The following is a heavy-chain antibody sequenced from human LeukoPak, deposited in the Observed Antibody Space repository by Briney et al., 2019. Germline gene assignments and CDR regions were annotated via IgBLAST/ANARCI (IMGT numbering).Heavy chain of an antibody. D-gene: IGHD3-22*01. Sequence: SETLSLTCTVSGGPISSYYWSWIRQPPGKGLEWIGYIYYSGSTNYNPSLKSRVTISVDTSKNQFSLKLSSVTAADTAVYYCARDYYDSGLDYWGQGTLVTVSS. J-gene: IGHJ4*02. CDR3: ARDYYDSGLDY. CDR1: GGPISSYY. CDR2: IYYSGST. V-gene: IGHV4-59*01.